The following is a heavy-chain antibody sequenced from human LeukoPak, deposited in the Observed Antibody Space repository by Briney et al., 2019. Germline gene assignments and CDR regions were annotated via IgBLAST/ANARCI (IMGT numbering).Heavy chain of an antibody. V-gene: IGHV4-39*07. Sequence: SETLSLTCSVCGDSITNTNYYWGWVRQSPEENLEWIVSMSFNGNIFYNPSLQSRVTISPDTSKNHFSLNLRSVTAADTAIYYCMRLNTYGLYLDYWGQGRLVTVSS. J-gene: IGHJ4*02. CDR3: MRLNTYGLYLDY. CDR2: MSFNGNI. CDR1: GDSITNTNYY. D-gene: IGHD3-10*01.